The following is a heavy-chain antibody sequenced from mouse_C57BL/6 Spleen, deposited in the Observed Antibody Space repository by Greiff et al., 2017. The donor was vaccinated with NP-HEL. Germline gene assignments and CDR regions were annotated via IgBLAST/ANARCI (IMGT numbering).Heavy chain of an antibody. J-gene: IGHJ1*03. CDR1: GYAFSSSW. CDR2: FYPGDGDT. CDR3: ARSHGYNGSRYRYFDV. Sequence: VQLQQSGPELVKPGASVKMSCKASGYAFSSSWMNWVKQRPGQGLEWIRRFYPGDGDTNYNGKFKGKATLTADKSSSTAYMQLRSLTSEDSAVYFCARSHGYNGSRYRYFDVWGTGTTVTVSS. D-gene: IGHD1-1*01. V-gene: IGHV1-82*01.